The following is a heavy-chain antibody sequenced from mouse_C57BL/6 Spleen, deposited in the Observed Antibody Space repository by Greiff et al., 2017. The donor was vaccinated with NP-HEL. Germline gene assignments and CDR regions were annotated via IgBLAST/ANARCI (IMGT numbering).Heavy chain of an antibody. CDR1: GYTFTNYW. V-gene: IGHV6-3*01. J-gene: IGHJ3*01. CDR3: AGADARDY. Sequence: EVKLEESGGGLVQPGGSMKLSCVASGYTFTNYWMNWVRQSPEKGLEWVAQISFKSDNYATHYAVSGKGRFTISRDGTKRCVYLPMNNLGGEDTGIYYCAGADARDYWGQGTLVTVSA. CDR2: ISFKSDNYAT.